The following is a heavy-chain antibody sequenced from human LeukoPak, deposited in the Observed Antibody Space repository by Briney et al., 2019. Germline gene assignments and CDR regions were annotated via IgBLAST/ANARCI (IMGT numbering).Heavy chain of an antibody. CDR1: GFTFSSFD. CDR2: IGTGSDT. CDR3: ARGPPRGKYYYMDV. Sequence: GSLRLFCSASGFTFSSFDMHWVRQRTGQGLEWVSTIGTGSDTYYPGSVEGRFTLSRDNAKNSLYLQMNSLTAGDTAVYYCARGPPRGKYYYMDVWGKGTTVTVSS. V-gene: IGHV3-13*01. D-gene: IGHD1-1*01. J-gene: IGHJ6*03.